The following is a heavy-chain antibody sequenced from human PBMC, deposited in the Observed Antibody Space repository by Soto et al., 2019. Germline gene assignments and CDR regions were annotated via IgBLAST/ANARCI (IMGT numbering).Heavy chain of an antibody. Sequence: ASVKVSCKASGYTFTSYGISCVRHAPGQGLEWMGWISAYNGNTNYAQKLQGRVTMTTDTSTSTAYMELRSLRSDDTAVYYCAGDLGGLGVFGVASTIFAPWGQGTLVTVSS. D-gene: IGHD3-3*01. CDR2: ISAYNGNT. CDR1: GYTFTSYG. CDR3: AGDLGGLGVFGVASTIFAP. V-gene: IGHV1-18*01. J-gene: IGHJ5*02.